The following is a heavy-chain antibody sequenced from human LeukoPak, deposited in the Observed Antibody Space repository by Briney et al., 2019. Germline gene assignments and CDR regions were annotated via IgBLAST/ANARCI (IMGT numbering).Heavy chain of an antibody. J-gene: IGHJ6*03. CDR1: GYTFTSYG. CDR3: ARMKQQLVRWNYYYYMDV. V-gene: IGHV1-18*01. Sequence: ASVKVSCKASGYTFTSYGISWVRQAPGQGLEWMGWISAYNGNTNYAQKLQGRVTMTTDTSTCTAYMELRSLRSDDTAVYYCARMKQQLVRWNYYYYMDVWGKGTTVTVSS. D-gene: IGHD6-13*01. CDR2: ISAYNGNT.